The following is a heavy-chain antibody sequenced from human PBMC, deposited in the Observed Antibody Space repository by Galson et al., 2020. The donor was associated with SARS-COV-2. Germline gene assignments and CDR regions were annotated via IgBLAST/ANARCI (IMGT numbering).Heavy chain of an antibody. Sequence: GGSLRLSCVLSGFTFTGYTIHWLRQAPGKGLEWVGLVPQDGSFEDYTHSVKGRCTASRDTSKNTLYLQMNSLRVEDTAVYYCARVGAIAAGHAFDVWGQG. CDR3: ARVGAIAAGHAFDV. V-gene: IGHV3-30*04. J-gene: IGHJ3*01. CDR1: GFTFTGYT. CDR2: VPQDGSFE. D-gene: IGHD6-6*01.